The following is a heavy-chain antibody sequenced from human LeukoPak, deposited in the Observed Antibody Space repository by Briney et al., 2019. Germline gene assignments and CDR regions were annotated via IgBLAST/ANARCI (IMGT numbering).Heavy chain of an antibody. D-gene: IGHD6-19*01. CDR2: MNPNSGNT. CDR3: ARGGSGWYGNNWFDP. Sequence: WALVKVSCKASGYTFTSYDINWVRQATGQGLEWMGWMNPNSGNTGYAQKFQGRVTMTRNTSISTAYMELSSLRSEDTAVYYCARGGSGWYGNNWFDPWGQGTLVTVSS. V-gene: IGHV1-8*01. J-gene: IGHJ5*02. CDR1: GYTFTSYD.